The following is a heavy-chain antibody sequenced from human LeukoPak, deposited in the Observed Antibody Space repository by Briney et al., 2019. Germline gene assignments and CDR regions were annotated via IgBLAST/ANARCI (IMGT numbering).Heavy chain of an antibody. V-gene: IGHV1-46*01. CDR2: INPGDGYT. D-gene: IGHD1-26*01. CDR3: ARELGATFFFDY. Sequence: ASVKVSCKASGYTFTNYLTHWVRQAPGQGLEWMGVINPGDGYTNYAQKFQGRVTMTSDTSTSTVYMELSSLRSEDTAVYYCARELGATFFFDYWGQGTLVIVSS. J-gene: IGHJ4*02. CDR1: GYTFTNYL.